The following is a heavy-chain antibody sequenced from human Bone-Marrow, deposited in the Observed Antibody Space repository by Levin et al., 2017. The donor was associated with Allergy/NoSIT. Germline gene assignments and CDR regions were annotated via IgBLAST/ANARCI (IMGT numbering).Heavy chain of an antibody. V-gene: IGHV1-69*13. J-gene: IGHJ5*02. CDR3: AATNKYDSGGYHH. CDR1: GGSFTNHD. D-gene: IGHD3-22*01. CDR2: VIPLFGTP. Sequence: SVKVSCKASGGSFTNHDVSWVRQAPGQGLEWMGGVIPLFGTPNYAQKFQDRVTINADESTSTVYLELSRLRSDDTAVYYCAATNKYDSGGYHHWGQGTLVTVSS.